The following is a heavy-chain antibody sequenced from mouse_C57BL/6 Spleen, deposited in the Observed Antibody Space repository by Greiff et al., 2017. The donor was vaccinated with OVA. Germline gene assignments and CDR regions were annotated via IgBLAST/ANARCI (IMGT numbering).Heavy chain of an antibody. D-gene: IGHD2-3*01. V-gene: IGHV1-22*01. CDR2: INPNNGGT. Sequence: EVKLLESGPELVKPGASVKMSCKASGYTFTDYNMHWVKQSHGKSLEWIGYINPNNGGTSYNQKFKGKATLTVNKSSSTAYMELRSLTSEDSAVYYCARVIYDGPPFDYWGQGTTLTVSS. J-gene: IGHJ2*01. CDR3: ARVIYDGPPFDY. CDR1: GYTFTDYN.